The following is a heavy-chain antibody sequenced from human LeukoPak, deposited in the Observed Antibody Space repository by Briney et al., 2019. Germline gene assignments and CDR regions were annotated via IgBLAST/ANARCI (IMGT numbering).Heavy chain of an antibody. V-gene: IGHV1-69*02. CDR1: GGTFSSYT. CDR3: ARTRDYGNWYFDL. Sequence: SVKVSCKASGGTFSSYTIGWVRQAPGQGLEWMGRLIPILGIANYAQKFQGRVTITADKSTSTAYMELSSLRSEDTAVYYCARTRDYGNWYFDLWGRGTLVTVSS. D-gene: IGHD4-17*01. J-gene: IGHJ2*01. CDR2: LIPILGIA.